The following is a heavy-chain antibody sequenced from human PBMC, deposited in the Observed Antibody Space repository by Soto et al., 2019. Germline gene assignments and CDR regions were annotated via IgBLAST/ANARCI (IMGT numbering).Heavy chain of an antibody. Sequence: SDTLSLTCAVYGGSFSGYDWSWIRQPPGKGLEWIGEINHSGTTNYNPSLKSRVTISVDTSKNQFSLKLSSVTAADTAVYYCARPTRQWLGLRYYYGMDVWGQGTTVTVSS. J-gene: IGHJ6*02. CDR2: INHSGTT. CDR3: ARPTRQWLGLRYYYGMDV. D-gene: IGHD6-19*01. V-gene: IGHV4-34*01. CDR1: GGSFSGYD.